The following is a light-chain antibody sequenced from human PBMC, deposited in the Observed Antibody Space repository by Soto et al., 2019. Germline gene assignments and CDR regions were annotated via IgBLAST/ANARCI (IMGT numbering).Light chain of an antibody. CDR2: AAS. Sequence: DIQMTQSPSTLSASVGDRFTITCRASQSISSYLNWYQQKPGKAPKLLIYAASSLQSGVPSRFSGSGSGTDFTLTITSLQPEDSATYYCQQSYSTPRTFGQGTKVDNK. CDR3: QQSYSTPRT. J-gene: IGKJ1*01. V-gene: IGKV1-39*01. CDR1: QSISSY.